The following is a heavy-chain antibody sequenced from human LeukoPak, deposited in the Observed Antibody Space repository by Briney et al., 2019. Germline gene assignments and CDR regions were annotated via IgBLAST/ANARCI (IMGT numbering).Heavy chain of an antibody. D-gene: IGHD6-19*01. V-gene: IGHV1-18*01. CDR2: ISTDNGNT. CDR3: ARVAGKLYYYYMDV. J-gene: IGHJ6*03. Sequence: ASVKVSCKASGYTLTNYGISWVRQAPGQGLEWMGWISTDNGNTNYAQNLQGRVTMTTDTSTRTAYMELRSLRSDDTAVYYCARVAGKLYYYYMDVWGKGTTVTVSS. CDR1: GYTLTNYG.